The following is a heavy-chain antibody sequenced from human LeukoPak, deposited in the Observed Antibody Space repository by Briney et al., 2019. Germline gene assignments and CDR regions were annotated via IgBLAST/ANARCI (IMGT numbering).Heavy chain of an antibody. J-gene: IGHJ5*02. Sequence: PGGSLRLSCVASGLTVSNHWMSWDRQAPGKGLEWVANIREERGQEYYVDSVKGRFTISKNSAKNSLYLQMNTLRVEDTAMYYCASLDTAKQPLANHWGQGTLVTVSS. CDR3: ASLDTAKQPLANH. D-gene: IGHD5-18*01. CDR2: IREERGQE. V-gene: IGHV3-7*03. CDR1: GLTVSNHW.